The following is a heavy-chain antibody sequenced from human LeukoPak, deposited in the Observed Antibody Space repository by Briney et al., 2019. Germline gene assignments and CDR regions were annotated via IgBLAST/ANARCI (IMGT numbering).Heavy chain of an antibody. V-gene: IGHV3-21*01. CDR1: GFTFSSYS. J-gene: IGHJ6*02. CDR3: ARERYYDFWSGYYYYGMDV. D-gene: IGHD3-3*01. Sequence: GGSLRLSCAASGFTFSSYSMNWVRQAPGKGLEWVSSISSSSSYIYYADSVKGRFTISRDNAKNSLYLQMNSLRAEDTAVYYCARERYYDFWSGYYYYGMDVWGQGTTVTVS. CDR2: ISSSSSYI.